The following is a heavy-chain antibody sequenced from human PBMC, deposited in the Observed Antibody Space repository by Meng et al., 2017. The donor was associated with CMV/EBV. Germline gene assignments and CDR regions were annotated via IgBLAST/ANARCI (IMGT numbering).Heavy chain of an antibody. CDR2: IRYDGSNK. CDR1: GFTFSSYG. Sequence: GESLKISCAASGFTFSSYGMHWVRQAPGKGLEWVAFIRYDGSNKYYADSVKDRFTISRDNSKNTLYLQMNSLRAEDTAVYYCAKEVDTAMDCWGQGTLVTVSS. J-gene: IGHJ4*02. D-gene: IGHD5-18*01. V-gene: IGHV3-30*02. CDR3: AKEVDTAMDC.